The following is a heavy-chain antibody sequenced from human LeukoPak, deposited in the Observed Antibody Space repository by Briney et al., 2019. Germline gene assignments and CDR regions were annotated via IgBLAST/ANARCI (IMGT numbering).Heavy chain of an antibody. D-gene: IGHD3-9*01. CDR3: ARRYYDILTGRWAFDY. V-gene: IGHV5-51*01. CDR2: IYPGDSET. CDR1: GSRFTSYW. Sequence: LGGSLQISGKGSGSRFTSYWIGGVRQMPGKGLEWMGIIYPGDSETRYSPSFQGQVTISAHNSISTASLQCSSLQASDTAMYYCARRYYDILTGRWAFDYWGQGTLVTVSS. J-gene: IGHJ4*02.